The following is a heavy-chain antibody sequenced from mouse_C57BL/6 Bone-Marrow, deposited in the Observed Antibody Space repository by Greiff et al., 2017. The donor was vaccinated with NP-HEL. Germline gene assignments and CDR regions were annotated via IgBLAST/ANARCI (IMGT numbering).Heavy chain of an antibody. V-gene: IGHV1-55*01. CDR2: IYPGSGST. D-gene: IGHD2-4*01. J-gene: IGHJ1*03. Sequence: QVQLQQSGAELVKPGASVKMSCKASGYTFTSYWITWVKQRPGQGLEWIGDIYPGSGSTNYNEKFKSKATLTVDTSSSTAYMQLSSLTSEDSAVYYCARGSHYDYDDFDVWGTGTTVTVSS. CDR1: GYTFTSYW. CDR3: ARGSHYDYDDFDV.